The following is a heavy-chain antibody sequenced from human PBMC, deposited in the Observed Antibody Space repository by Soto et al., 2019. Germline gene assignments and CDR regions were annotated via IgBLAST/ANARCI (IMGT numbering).Heavy chain of an antibody. J-gene: IGHJ4*02. Sequence: EVQLVESGGGLVQPGGSLRLSCAASGFTFNNYYMVWVRQAPGRGLEWVANINQDGSAKYYVDSVKGRFTISRDNAKSSLYLQISSLRAEDSATYYCGRGFGGTHWGQGSLVTVSS. CDR1: GFTFNNYY. V-gene: IGHV3-7*05. CDR3: GRGFGGTH. D-gene: IGHD2-15*01. CDR2: INQDGSAK.